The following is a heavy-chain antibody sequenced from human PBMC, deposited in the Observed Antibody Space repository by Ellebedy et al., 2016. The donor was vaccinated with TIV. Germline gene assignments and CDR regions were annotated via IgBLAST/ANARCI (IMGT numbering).Heavy chain of an antibody. Sequence: SETLSLXXTVSGGSISSYYWSWIRQPPGKGLEWIGYIYYSGSTNYNPSLKSRVTISVDTSKNQFSLKLSSVTAADTAVYYCARGIAAAGLRTYYYGMDVWGQGTTFTVSS. CDR1: GGSISSYY. CDR2: IYYSGST. J-gene: IGHJ6*02. V-gene: IGHV4-59*01. CDR3: ARGIAAAGLRTYYYGMDV. D-gene: IGHD6-13*01.